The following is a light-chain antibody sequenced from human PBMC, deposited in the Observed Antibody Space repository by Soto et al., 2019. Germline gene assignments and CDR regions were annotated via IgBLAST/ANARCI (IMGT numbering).Light chain of an antibody. CDR2: WAS. CDR1: QNILYSSNNKNY. V-gene: IGKV4-1*01. CDR3: QQYYTSPTWT. J-gene: IGKJ1*01. Sequence: DIVMTQSPDSLAVSLGDRATINCKSSQNILYSSNNKNYLAWYQQKPGQPPKLLIYWASTRESGVPDRFSGSGSGTDFTLTISSLQAEDVAIYYCQQYYTSPTWTFGQGTKVDIK.